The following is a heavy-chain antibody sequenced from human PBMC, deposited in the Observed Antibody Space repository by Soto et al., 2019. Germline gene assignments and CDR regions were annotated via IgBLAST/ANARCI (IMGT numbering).Heavy chain of an antibody. J-gene: IGHJ4*02. CDR3: ARGTRQWLVLVDY. CDR2: ISSSSSYI. Sequence: EVQLVESGGSLVKPGGSLRLSCAASGFTFSSYSMNWVRQAPGKGLEWVSSISSSSSYIYYADSVKGRFTISRENAKNSLYLQMNSLRAEDTAVYYCARGTRQWLVLVDYWGQGNLVTVSS. CDR1: GFTFSSYS. D-gene: IGHD6-19*01. V-gene: IGHV3-21*01.